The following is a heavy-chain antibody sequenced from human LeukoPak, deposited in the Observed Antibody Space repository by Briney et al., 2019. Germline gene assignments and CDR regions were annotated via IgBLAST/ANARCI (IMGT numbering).Heavy chain of an antibody. CDR2: ISGSGGST. Sequence: GGSLRLSCAASGFTFSSYAMSWVRQAPGKGLEWVSAISGSGGSTYYADSVKGRFTISRDNSKNTLYLQMNSLRAEDTAVYYCAAKGWYYYDSSGYWGQGTLVTVSS. CDR3: AAKGWYYYDSSGY. CDR1: GFTFSSYA. V-gene: IGHV3-23*01. J-gene: IGHJ4*02. D-gene: IGHD3-22*01.